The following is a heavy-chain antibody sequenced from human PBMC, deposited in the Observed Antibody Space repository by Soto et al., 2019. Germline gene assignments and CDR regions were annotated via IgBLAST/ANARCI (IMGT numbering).Heavy chain of an antibody. D-gene: IGHD5-18*01. CDR2: IIPIFGTS. Sequence: SSVKVSCKASGDTFSSSSLSWVRQAPGQGLEWMGGIIPIFGTSTYAQKFQGRVTITADESTSTAYMELTSLRSEDTAVYYCAREIVDTAMTHNFYYYGLDVWGQGTTVTVSS. CDR1: GDTFSSSS. J-gene: IGHJ6*02. V-gene: IGHV1-69*13. CDR3: AREIVDTAMTHNFYYYGLDV.